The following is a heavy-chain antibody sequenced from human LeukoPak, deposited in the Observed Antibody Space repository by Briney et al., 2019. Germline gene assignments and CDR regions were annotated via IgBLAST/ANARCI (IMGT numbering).Heavy chain of an antibody. CDR3: ASGYSFYGMDV. V-gene: IGHV1-69*02. D-gene: IGHD5-18*01. CDR1: GGTFSSYT. CDR2: IIPILGIA. Sequence: ASVKVSCKASGGTFSSYTVSWVRQAPGQGLEWMGRIIPILGIANYAQKFQGRVTITADKSTSTAYMELSSLRSEDTAVYYCASGYSFYGMDVWGQGTTVTVSS. J-gene: IGHJ6*02.